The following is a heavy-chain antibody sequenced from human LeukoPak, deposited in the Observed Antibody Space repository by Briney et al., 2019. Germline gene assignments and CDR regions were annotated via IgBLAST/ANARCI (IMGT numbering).Heavy chain of an antibody. CDR2: ISYDGTNK. Sequence: PGGSLRLSCAASGFTFSSYGMHWVRQAPGKGLEWVAVISYDGTNKYYADSVKGRFTISRDNSENTLYLQMDSLRDEDTAVYYCARDARGVRGVIITSLDYWGQGIQVTVSS. J-gene: IGHJ4*02. D-gene: IGHD3-10*01. CDR3: ARDARGVRGVIITSLDY. CDR1: GFTFSSYG. V-gene: IGHV3-30*03.